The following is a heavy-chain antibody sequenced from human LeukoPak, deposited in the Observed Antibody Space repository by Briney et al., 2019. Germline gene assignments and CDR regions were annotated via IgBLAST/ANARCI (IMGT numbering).Heavy chain of an antibody. CDR1: GFSFSDYA. CDR3: ARASKRSYDSSGYYYNYYYGMDV. J-gene: IGHJ6*02. CDR2: ISSSGSTI. V-gene: IGHV3-11*01. D-gene: IGHD3-22*01. Sequence: GASLRLSCTASGFSFSDYAMGWVRQAPGKGLEWVSYISSSGSTIYYADSVKGRFTISRDNAKNSLYLQMNSLRAEDTAVYYCARASKRSYDSSGYYYNYYYGMDVWGQGTTVTVSS.